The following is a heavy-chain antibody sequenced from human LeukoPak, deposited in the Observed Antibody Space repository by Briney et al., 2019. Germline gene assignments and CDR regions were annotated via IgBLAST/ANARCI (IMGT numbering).Heavy chain of an antibody. CDR3: ASQEDSSGYWYWFDP. D-gene: IGHD3-22*01. V-gene: IGHV3-74*01. Sequence: GGSLRLSCAASGFTFSSYWMHWVRQAPGKGLVWVSRINSHGSSTSYADSVKGRFTISRDNAKNTLYLQMNSLRAEDTAVYYCASQEDSSGYWYWFDPWGQGTLVTVSS. CDR1: GFTFSSYW. J-gene: IGHJ5*02. CDR2: INSHGSST.